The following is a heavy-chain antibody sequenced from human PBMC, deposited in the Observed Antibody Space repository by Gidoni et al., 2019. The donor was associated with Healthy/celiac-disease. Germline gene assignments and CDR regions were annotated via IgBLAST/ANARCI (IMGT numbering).Heavy chain of an antibody. CDR1: GYTFTGYY. J-gene: IGHJ4*02. CDR2: INPNSGGT. Sequence: QVQLVQSGAEVKKPGAAVKVSCKASGYTFTGYYMHWVRQAPGQGLEWMGWINPNSGGTNYAQKFQGRVTMTRDTSISTAYMELSRLRSDDTAVYYCARNRQYYDSSGSHDYWGQGTLVTVSS. D-gene: IGHD3-22*01. V-gene: IGHV1-2*02. CDR3: ARNRQYYDSSGSHDY.